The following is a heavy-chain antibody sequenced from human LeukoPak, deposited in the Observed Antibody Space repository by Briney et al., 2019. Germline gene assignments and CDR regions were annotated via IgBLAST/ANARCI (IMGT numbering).Heavy chain of an antibody. CDR3: ARGDIYGDYVW. J-gene: IGHJ4*02. CDR2: INPYSGGT. D-gene: IGHD4-17*01. CDR1: GYTFTDYY. Sequence: GASVKVSCKASGYTFTDYYMHWVRQAPGKGLEWMGWINPYSGGTKNAQEFQGRVTMTRDASTSTAYMDPSRLTFDDTAFYYCARGDIYGDYVWWGQGTLVTVSS. V-gene: IGHV1-2*02.